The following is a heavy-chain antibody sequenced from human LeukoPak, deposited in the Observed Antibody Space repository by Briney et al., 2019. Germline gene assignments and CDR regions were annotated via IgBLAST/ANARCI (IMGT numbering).Heavy chain of an antibody. V-gene: IGHV1-2*02. J-gene: IGHJ3*02. Sequence: ASVKVSCKASGYTFTGYYMHWVRQAPGQGLEWMGWINPNSGGTNYAQKFQGRVTMTRDTSISTAYMELSRLRSDDTDVYYCARGRSSGTYDYVWGSYRSVAFDIWGQGTMVTVSS. CDR1: GYTFTGYY. CDR3: ARGRSSGTYDYVWGSYRSVAFDI. CDR2: INPNSGGT. D-gene: IGHD3-16*02.